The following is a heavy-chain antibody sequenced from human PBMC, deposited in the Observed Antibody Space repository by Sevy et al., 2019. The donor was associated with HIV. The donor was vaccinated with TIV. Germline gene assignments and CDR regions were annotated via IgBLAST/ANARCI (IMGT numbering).Heavy chain of an antibody. D-gene: IGHD4-4*01. V-gene: IGHV3-30*18. CDR1: GITFRSYG. CDR3: AKDWLYSNYDLDFYGMDV. J-gene: IGHJ6*02. CDR2: ISNDGSKK. Sequence: GGSLRLSCAASGITFRSYGMYWVRQAPGKGLEWVAVISNDGSKKYYADSVKGRFTISRDNSKNTLYLQMNSLRVEDTAVYHRAKDWLYSNYDLDFYGMDVWGQGTTVTVSS.